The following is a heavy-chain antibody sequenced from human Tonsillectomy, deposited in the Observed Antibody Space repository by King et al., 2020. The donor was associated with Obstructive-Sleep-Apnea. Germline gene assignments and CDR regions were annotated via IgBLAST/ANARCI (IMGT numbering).Heavy chain of an antibody. J-gene: IGHJ3*02. Sequence: VQLVESGGGLVKPGGSLRLSCAASGFTFSNAWMRWVRQAPGKGLEWVGRIKSKTDGGTTDYAAPVKGRFTISRDDSKNTLYLQMNSLKTEDTAVYYCTTGTLGYCSSTSCYVTAFDIWGQGTMVTVSS. CDR2: IKSKTDGGTT. D-gene: IGHD2-2*01. CDR1: GFTFSNAW. CDR3: TTGTLGYCSSTSCYVTAFDI. V-gene: IGHV3-15*01.